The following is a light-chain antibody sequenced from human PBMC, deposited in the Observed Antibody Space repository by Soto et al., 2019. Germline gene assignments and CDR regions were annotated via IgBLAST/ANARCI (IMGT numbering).Light chain of an antibody. J-gene: IGLJ2*01. CDR2: EVS. CDR3: SSYTSSSTLRV. Sequence: QSALTQPASVSGSPGQSITISCTGTSSDVGGYNYVSWYQQHPGKAPKLMIYEVSNRPSGVSNRFSGSKSGNTASLTISGLQAEDEADYYCSSYTSSSTLRVFGGGTKLTVL. V-gene: IGLV2-14*01. CDR1: SSDVGGYNY.